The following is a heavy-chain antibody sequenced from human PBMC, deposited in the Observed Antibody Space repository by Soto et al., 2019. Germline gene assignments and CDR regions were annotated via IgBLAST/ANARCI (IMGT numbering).Heavy chain of an antibody. D-gene: IGHD6-19*01. CDR3: AKGGRQWLVTSDFNY. CDR1: GFTFSDYA. J-gene: IGHJ4*02. CDR2: VSHDGRNT. Sequence: VQLVESGGGVVQPGRSLRLPCAASGFTFSDYAMHWVRQAPGKGLEWVAVVSHDGRNTHYADSVKGQFTISRDSSKNTVSLEMTSLRAEDTAVYYCAKGGRQWLVTSDFNYWGQGALVTVSS. V-gene: IGHV3-30*18.